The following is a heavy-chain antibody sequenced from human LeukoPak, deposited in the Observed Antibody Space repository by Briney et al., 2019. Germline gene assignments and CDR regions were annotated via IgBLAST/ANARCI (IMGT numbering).Heavy chain of an antibody. CDR1: GGSFSGYY. V-gene: IGHV4-34*01. CDR3: ARVVDIAAAGSFQH. CDR2: INHSGST. J-gene: IGHJ1*01. D-gene: IGHD6-13*01. Sequence: SETLSLTCAVYGGSFSGYYWSWIRQPPGKGLEWIGEINHSGSTNYNPSLKSRVTISVDTSKNQFSLKLSSVTAADTAVYYCARVVDIAAAGSFQHWGQGTLVTVSS.